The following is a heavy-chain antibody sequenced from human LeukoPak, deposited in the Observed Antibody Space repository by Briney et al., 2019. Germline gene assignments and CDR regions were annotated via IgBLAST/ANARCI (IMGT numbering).Heavy chain of an antibody. Sequence: GGSLRLSCAGSGFAFGTYVMSWVRQAPGRGLEGVSSSSANGQATYCADSVEGRFTISRDNSKSTLYLQLTSLRAEDTATYYCARDPYNTILYRLAHWGQGTLVTVSS. V-gene: IGHV3-23*01. D-gene: IGHD3-10*01. CDR1: GFAFGTYV. CDR3: ARDPYNTILYRLAH. CDR2: SSANGQAT. J-gene: IGHJ4*02.